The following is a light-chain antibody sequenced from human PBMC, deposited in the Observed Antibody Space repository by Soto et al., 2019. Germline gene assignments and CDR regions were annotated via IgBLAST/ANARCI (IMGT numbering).Light chain of an antibody. J-gene: IGKJ5*01. CDR3: MQALQTPPT. V-gene: IGKV2-28*01. CDR2: LGS. Sequence: EIVMTQSPLSLPVTPGEPASISCRSSQSLLHSNGYNYLDWYLQRPGQSPQLLIYLGSNRASGVPDRFSGSGSGTDFTLKINSVEAEDVGVYYCMQALQTPPTFGQGTRLEI. CDR1: QSLLHSNGYNY.